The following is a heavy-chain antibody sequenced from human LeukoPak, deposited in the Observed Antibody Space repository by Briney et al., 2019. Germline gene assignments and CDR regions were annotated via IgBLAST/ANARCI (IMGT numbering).Heavy chain of an antibody. J-gene: IGHJ4*02. Sequence: GGSLRLSCAASGFTFSSYAMSWVRQTPGKGLEWVSAISGSGGSTYYADSVKVRFTISRDNSKNTLYLQMNSLRVEDTAVYYCAKTSSRALIGYFDYWGQGTLVTVSS. D-gene: IGHD3-16*01. V-gene: IGHV3-23*01. CDR3: AKTSSRALIGYFDY. CDR2: ISGSGGST. CDR1: GFTFSSYA.